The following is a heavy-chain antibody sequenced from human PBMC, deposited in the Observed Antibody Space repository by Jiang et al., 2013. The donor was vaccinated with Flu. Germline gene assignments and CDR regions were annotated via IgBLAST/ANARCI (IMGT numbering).Heavy chain of an antibody. CDR1: GFSLNPFEVG. D-gene: IGHD1-26*01. Sequence: KPTQTLTLTCTFSGFSLNPFEVGVGWIRQPPGKALEWLALLSWDDDKRYTPSLKSRLTITRDTSKNQVVLTMTNMDPVDTATYYCVQRRASGNFRFDYWGQGTLVTVSS. J-gene: IGHJ4*02. CDR2: LSWDDDK. CDR3: VQRRASGNFRFDY. V-gene: IGHV2-5*02.